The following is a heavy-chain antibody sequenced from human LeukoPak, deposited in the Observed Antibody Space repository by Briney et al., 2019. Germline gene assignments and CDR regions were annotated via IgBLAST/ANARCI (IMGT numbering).Heavy chain of an antibody. CDR2: INPSGGST. D-gene: IGHD5-18*01. V-gene: IGHV1-46*01. CDR1: GYTFTSYY. J-gene: IGHJ4*02. CDR3: ARDPVNTAMDPQGFDY. Sequence: GASVKVSCKESGYTFTSYYMHWVRQAPGQGLEWMGIINPSGGSTSYAQKFQGRVTMTRDTSTSTVYMELSSLRSEDTAVYYCARDPVNTAMDPQGFDYWGQGTLVTVSS.